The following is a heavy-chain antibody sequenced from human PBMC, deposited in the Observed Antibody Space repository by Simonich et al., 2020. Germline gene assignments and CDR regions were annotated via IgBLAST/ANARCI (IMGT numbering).Heavy chain of an antibody. CDR3: ARGPVVPAAIRNAFDI. CDR2: INPNSGGT. D-gene: IGHD2-2*01. CDR1: GYTFTGYY. Sequence: QVQLVQSGAEVKKPGASVKVSCKASGYTFTGYYMHWVRQAPGQGLEWMGWINPNSGGTNYAQKFQGRGTMTRDTSISTAYMELSRLRSDDTAVYYCARGPVVPAAIRNAFDIWGQGTMVTVSS. V-gene: IGHV1-2*02. J-gene: IGHJ3*02.